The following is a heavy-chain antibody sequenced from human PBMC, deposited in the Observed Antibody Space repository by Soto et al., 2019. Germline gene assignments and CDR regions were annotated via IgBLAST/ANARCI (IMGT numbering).Heavy chain of an antibody. CDR2: INPSGGST. CDR3: ASTPHSSGWGDAFDI. Sequence: PSVKVSCKASGYTFTSYYMHWVRQAPGQGLEWMGIINPSGGSTSYAQKFQGRVTMTRDTSTSTVYMELSSLRSEDTAVYYCASTPHSSGWGDAFDIWGQGTMVTVSS. J-gene: IGHJ3*02. V-gene: IGHV1-46*03. CDR1: GYTFTSYY. D-gene: IGHD6-19*01.